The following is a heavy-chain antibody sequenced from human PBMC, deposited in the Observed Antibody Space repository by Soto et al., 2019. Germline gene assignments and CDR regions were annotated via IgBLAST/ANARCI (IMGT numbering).Heavy chain of an antibody. V-gene: IGHV1-18*01. J-gene: IGHJ3*02. Sequence: ASVKVSCKASGYTFTRYGISWVRQAPGQGLEWMGWMSAYNGNTNYAQKLQGRVTMTTDTYTSTAYMKLRSMRSDDTALYSCARVSDSGSYYEYDSFDIWGQGTLVTVSS. D-gene: IGHD1-26*01. CDR2: MSAYNGNT. CDR1: GYTFTRYG. CDR3: ARVSDSGSYYEYDSFDI.